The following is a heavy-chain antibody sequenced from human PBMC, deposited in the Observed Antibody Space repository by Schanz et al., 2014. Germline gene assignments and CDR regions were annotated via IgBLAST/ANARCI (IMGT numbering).Heavy chain of an antibody. D-gene: IGHD2-2*01. Sequence: EVQLLESGGGLVQPGGSLRLSCAASGFTFSSYAMSWVRQAPGKGLEWVSGISGSGGSTYYADSVKGRFTISRDNSKNTLYLQMNSLRAEDTAVYYCAKDLLYGAPMPLNHLDYWGQGTLVTVSS. J-gene: IGHJ4*02. V-gene: IGHV3-23*01. CDR1: GFTFSSYA. CDR3: AKDLLYGAPMPLNHLDY. CDR2: ISGSGGST.